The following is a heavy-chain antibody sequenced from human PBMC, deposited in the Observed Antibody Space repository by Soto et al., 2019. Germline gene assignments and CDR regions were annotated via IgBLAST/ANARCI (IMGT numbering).Heavy chain of an antibody. Sequence: GGSLRLSCAASGFTFSSYSMNWVRQAPGKGLEWVSSISSSSSYIYYADSVKGRFTISRDNAKNSLYLQMNSLRAEDTAVYYCASLRLGEKDKGGYWGRGTLVTVSS. CDR2: ISSSSSYI. J-gene: IGHJ4*02. V-gene: IGHV3-21*01. D-gene: IGHD3-16*01. CDR3: ASLRLGEKDKGGY. CDR1: GFTFSSYS.